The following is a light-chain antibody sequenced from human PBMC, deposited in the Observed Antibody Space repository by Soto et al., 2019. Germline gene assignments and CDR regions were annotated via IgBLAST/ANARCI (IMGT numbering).Light chain of an antibody. CDR2: AAS. V-gene: IGKV1-27*01. CDR3: QNLDSAAFT. Sequence: DLQMTQSPSSLSASVGDRVTITCRASQDISNYLAWYQQRPGKVPKLLIYAASTLQSGVPSRFSGGGSGTDFTLTISSLLPEDAATYYCQNLDSAAFTFGPGTKVDIK. CDR1: QDISNY. J-gene: IGKJ3*01.